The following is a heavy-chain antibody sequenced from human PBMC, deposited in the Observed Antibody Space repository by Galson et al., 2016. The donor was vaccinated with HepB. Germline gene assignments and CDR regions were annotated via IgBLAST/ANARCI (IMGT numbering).Heavy chain of an antibody. D-gene: IGHD3-10*01. CDR2: ISSSGDVR. J-gene: IGHJ5*02. Sequence: SLRLSCAASGFTFRYYAMIWVRQAPGKGLEWVSLISSSGDVRHYANSVKGRFIISRDNSKNTLYLQMNNVRTEDTAIYYCAATMIRGVISYFDPWGQGTLVTGSS. CDR1: GFTFRYYA. CDR3: AATMIRGVISYFDP. V-gene: IGHV3-23*01.